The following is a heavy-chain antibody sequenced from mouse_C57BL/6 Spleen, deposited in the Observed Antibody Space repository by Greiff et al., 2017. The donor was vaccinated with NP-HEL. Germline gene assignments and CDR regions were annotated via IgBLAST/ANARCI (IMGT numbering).Heavy chain of an antibody. J-gene: IGHJ1*03. D-gene: IGHD2-1*01. V-gene: IGHV1-74*01. Sequence: VQLQPSGAELVKPGASVKVSCKASGYTFTSYWMHWVKQRPGQGPEWIGRIHPSDSDTNYNQKFKGKATLTVDKSSSTAYMQLSSLTSEDSAVYYCANLYGNYWYFDVWGTGTTVTVSS. CDR1: GYTFTSYW. CDR2: IHPSDSDT. CDR3: ANLYGNYWYFDV.